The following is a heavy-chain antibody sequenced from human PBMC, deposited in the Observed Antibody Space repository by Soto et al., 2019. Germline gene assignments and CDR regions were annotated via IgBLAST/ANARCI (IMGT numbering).Heavy chain of an antibody. CDR1: GFTFSSFA. J-gene: IGHJ4*02. CDR3: AKGKCSRGACYSVPSHFDY. Sequence: GESLKISCSASGFTFSSFAMSWVRQAPGKGLEWVSGISGSGDNSYYADSVKGRFTISRDNSKNTVSLQMYSLRAEDTALYYCAKGKCSRGACYSVPSHFDYWGQGTLVTVSS. CDR2: ISGSGDNS. V-gene: IGHV3-23*01. D-gene: IGHD2-15*01.